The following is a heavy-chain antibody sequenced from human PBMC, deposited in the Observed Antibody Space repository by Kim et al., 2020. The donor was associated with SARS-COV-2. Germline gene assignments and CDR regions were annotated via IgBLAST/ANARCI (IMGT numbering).Heavy chain of an antibody. V-gene: IGHV1-69*13. J-gene: IGHJ6*02. D-gene: IGHD2-15*01. Sequence: SVKVSCKASGGTFSSYAISWVRQAPGQGLEWMGGIIPIFGTANYAQKFQGRVTITADEPTSTAYMELSSLRSEDTAVYYCASAATGDYYYGMDVWGQGTTVTVSS. CDR2: IIPIFGTA. CDR1: GGTFSSYA. CDR3: ASAATGDYYYGMDV.